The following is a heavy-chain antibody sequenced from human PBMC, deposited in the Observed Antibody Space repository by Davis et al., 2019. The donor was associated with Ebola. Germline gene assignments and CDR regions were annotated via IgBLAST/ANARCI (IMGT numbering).Heavy chain of an antibody. D-gene: IGHD3-10*01. Sequence: GESLKISCAASGFTFSDYYMSWIRQAPGKGLEWVSYISSSGSTIYYADSVKGRFTISRDNAKNSLYLQMNSLRAEDTAVYYCARDLRFGELFQDVFDYWGQGTLVTVSS. J-gene: IGHJ4*02. CDR2: ISSSGSTI. V-gene: IGHV3-11*01. CDR3: ARDLRFGELFQDVFDY. CDR1: GFTFSDYY.